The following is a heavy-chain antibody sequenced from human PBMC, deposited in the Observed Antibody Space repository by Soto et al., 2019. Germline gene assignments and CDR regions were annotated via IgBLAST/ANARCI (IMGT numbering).Heavy chain of an antibody. D-gene: IGHD1-26*01. J-gene: IGHJ6*02. CDR2: ISYDGSNK. V-gene: IGHV3-30*18. Sequence: GGSLRPSCAASGFTFSSYGMHWVRQAPGKGLEWVAVISYDGSNKYYADSVKGRFTISRDNSKNTLYLQMNSLRAEDTAVYYCAKDVVVGATTGLGDYYYYYGMDVWGQGTTVTVSS. CDR1: GFTFSSYG. CDR3: AKDVVVGATTGLGDYYYYYGMDV.